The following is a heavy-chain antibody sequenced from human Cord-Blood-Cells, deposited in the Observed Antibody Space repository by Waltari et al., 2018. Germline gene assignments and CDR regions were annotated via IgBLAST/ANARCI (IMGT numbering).Heavy chain of an antibody. CDR2: ISSSSSYI. Sequence: EVQLEESGGGLVKPGGSLRLSCAASGFTFSSYSMNWVRQAPGKGLEWVSSISSSSSYIYYADSVKGRFTISRDNAKNSLYLQMNSLRAEDTAVYYCASHRSWNFDYWGQGTLVTVSS. D-gene: IGHD2-15*01. CDR3: ASHRSWNFDY. J-gene: IGHJ4*02. CDR1: GFTFSSYS. V-gene: IGHV3-21*01.